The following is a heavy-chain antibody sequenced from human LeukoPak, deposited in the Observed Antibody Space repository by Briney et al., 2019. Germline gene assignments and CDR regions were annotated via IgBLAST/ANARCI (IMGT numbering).Heavy chain of an antibody. CDR2: ISSGSSTI. J-gene: IGHJ5*02. D-gene: IGHD6-13*01. CDR1: GFTFSSYS. Sequence: GGSLRLSCAASGFTFSSYSMNWVRQAPGKGLEWVSYISSGSSTIYYADSVKGRFTISRDNAKNSLYLQMNSLRDEDTAVYYCARDRYAVWTSAGSPPNWFDPWGQGTLVTVSS. V-gene: IGHV3-48*02. CDR3: ARDRYAVWTSAGSPPNWFDP.